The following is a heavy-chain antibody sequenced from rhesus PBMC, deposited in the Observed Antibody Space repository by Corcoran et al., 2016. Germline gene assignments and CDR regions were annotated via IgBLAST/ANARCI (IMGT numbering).Heavy chain of an antibody. J-gene: IGHJ4*01. D-gene: IGHD4-29*01. V-gene: IGHV3-136*01. CDR1: GFTFSYYD. CDR2: ISYSGKTI. Sequence: EVQLVESGGGLVQPGGSLRLSCAASGFTFSYYDMDWVRQAPGKGRECVSNISYSGKTIYYPDSVKGRFTISRDNAKNSLSLQMSSLRADDTAVYYCARHDYAVWGQGVLVTVSS. CDR3: ARHDYAV.